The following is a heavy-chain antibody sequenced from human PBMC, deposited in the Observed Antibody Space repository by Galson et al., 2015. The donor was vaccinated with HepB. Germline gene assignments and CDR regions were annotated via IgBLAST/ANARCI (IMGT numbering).Heavy chain of an antibody. J-gene: IGHJ4*02. V-gene: IGHV3-7*01. CDR2: IKMDGSER. CDR3: ARDRGYCSGGACYTLLDY. Sequence: SLRLSCAASGFTFSNYWMSWVRQAPGKGLEWVANIKMDGSERYYVDSVKGRFTISRDNAKDSLYLQMNSLRDEDTAVYYCARDRGYCSGGACYTLLDYWGQGTLVTVSS. D-gene: IGHD2-15*01. CDR1: GFTFSNYW.